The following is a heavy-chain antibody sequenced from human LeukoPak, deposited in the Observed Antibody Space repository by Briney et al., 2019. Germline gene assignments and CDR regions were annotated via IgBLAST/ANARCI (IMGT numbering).Heavy chain of an antibody. V-gene: IGHV3-23*01. D-gene: IGHD3-3*01. CDR3: AKFSFAGMGLLEWLLSLPLDY. CDR2: ISGSSGRT. Sequence: GGSLTLSCAASGFTFSSYAMSWVRQAPGKGLKWVSSISGSSGRTYYADSVKGRFTISRDTSKNTLYLQMTSLRAEDTAIYYCAKFSFAGMGLLEWLLSLPLDYWGQGTLVTVSS. CDR1: GFTFSSYA. J-gene: IGHJ4*02.